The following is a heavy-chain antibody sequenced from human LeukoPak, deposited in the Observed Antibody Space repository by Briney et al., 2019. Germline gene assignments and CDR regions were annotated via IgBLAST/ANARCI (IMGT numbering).Heavy chain of an antibody. CDR3: AKRGRNYYDSSGYFPDS. CDR2: ISYDGRKK. CDR1: GFTFSSYG. Sequence: GRSLRLSCAASGFTFSSYGMHWVRQAPGKGLEWVAVISYDGRKKYYADSLKGRFTISRDNSENTLYLQMNSLRVEDTAVYYCAKRGRNYYDSSGYFPDSWGQGTLVTVSS. V-gene: IGHV3-30*18. J-gene: IGHJ4*02. D-gene: IGHD3-22*01.